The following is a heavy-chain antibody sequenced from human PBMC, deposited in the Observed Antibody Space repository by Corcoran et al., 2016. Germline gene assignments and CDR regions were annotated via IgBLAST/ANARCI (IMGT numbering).Heavy chain of an antibody. CDR3: ASAAAYYGSGSYYNY. D-gene: IGHD3-10*01. J-gene: IGHJ4*02. V-gene: IGHV4-59*01. CDR1: GGSISSYY. CDR2: IYYSGST. Sequence: QVQLQESGPGLVKPSETLSLTCTVSGGSISSYYWSWIRPPPGKGLEWFGYIYYSGSTNYNPSLKRRVTISVDTSKNQFSLKLSSVTAADTAVYDCASAAAYYGSGSYYNYWGQGTLVTVSS.